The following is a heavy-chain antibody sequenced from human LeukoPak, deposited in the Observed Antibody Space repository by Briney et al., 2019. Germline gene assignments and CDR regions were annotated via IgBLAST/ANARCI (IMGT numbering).Heavy chain of an antibody. D-gene: IGHD1-26*01. J-gene: IGHJ2*01. CDR1: GYRFSTYW. CDR2: IYPGDSDT. Sequence: GESLKISCKGSGYRFSTYWIGWVRQMPGKGLEWMGIIYPGDSDTRYSPSFQGQVTISADKSINTAYLQWSNLKASDTAMYFCARDAIVGATQGYFDLWGRGTLVTVSS. CDR3: ARDAIVGATQGYFDL. V-gene: IGHV5-51*01.